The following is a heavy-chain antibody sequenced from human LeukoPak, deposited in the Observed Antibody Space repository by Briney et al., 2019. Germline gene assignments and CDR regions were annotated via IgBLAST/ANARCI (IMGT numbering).Heavy chain of an antibody. V-gene: IGHV1-2*02. CDR2: INPNSGDT. CDR1: GYTFTMYG. D-gene: IGHD3-22*01. CDR3: ARTLVVINDAFDI. Sequence: ASVKVSCTASGYTFTMYGITWVRQAPGQGLEWMGWINPNSGDTNYAQKFQGRVSMTGDTSISTAYMELSRLRSDDTAVYYCARTLVVINDAFDIWGQGTMVTVSS. J-gene: IGHJ3*02.